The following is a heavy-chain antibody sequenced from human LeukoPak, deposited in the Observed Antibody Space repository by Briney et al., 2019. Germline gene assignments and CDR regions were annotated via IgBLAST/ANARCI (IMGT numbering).Heavy chain of an antibody. Sequence: PGGSLRLSCAASGFTFSSYSMSWVRQAPGKGLEWVSYISSSGSTIYYADSVRGRFTISRDNAKSSLNLQMNTLRAEDTAVYYCARAYSSGWNAFNFYMGVWGKGTTVTVSS. CDR3: ARAYSSGWNAFNFYMGV. V-gene: IGHV3-48*01. CDR2: ISSSGSTI. D-gene: IGHD6-19*01. CDR1: GFTFSSYS. J-gene: IGHJ6*03.